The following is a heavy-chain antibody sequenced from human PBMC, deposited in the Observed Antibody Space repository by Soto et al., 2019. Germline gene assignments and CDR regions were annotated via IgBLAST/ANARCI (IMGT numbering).Heavy chain of an antibody. J-gene: IGHJ4*02. CDR1: GGSISSGGYY. CDR2: IYYSGST. D-gene: IGHD6-19*01. V-gene: IGHV4-31*03. CDR3: ARGPGGGWFDY. Sequence: NPSETLSLTCTVSGGSISSGGYYWSWIRQHPGKGLEWIGYIYYSGSTYYNPSLKSRVTISVDTSKNQFSLKLSSVTAADTAVYYCARGPGGGWFDYWGQGTLVTVSS.